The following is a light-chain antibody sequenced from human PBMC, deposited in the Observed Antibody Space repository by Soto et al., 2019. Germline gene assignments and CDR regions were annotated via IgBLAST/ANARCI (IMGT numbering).Light chain of an antibody. CDR3: QQYGDSPQT. Sequence: EIVLTQSPGTLSLSPGERATLSCRASQSVGSSLSWYQQKPGQAPRLLFYGASNRATAIPDRFSGSGFGTDFTLTITRLEHEDFAVYYCQQYGDSPQTFDQGTKVDIK. V-gene: IGKV3-20*01. CDR1: QSVGSS. CDR2: GAS. J-gene: IGKJ1*01.